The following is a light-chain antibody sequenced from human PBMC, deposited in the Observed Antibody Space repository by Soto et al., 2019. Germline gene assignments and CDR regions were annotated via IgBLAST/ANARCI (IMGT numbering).Light chain of an antibody. J-gene: IGLJ1*01. V-gene: IGLV2-14*01. Sequence: QSALTQPASVSGSPGQPITISCTGTSSDVGSYNYVSWHQQHPGQAPKLMIYEVTNRDSGVPDRFSASKSGNTASLTISGLQAGDEADYYCSSYRSSSTYVFGTGTKVTVL. CDR3: SSYRSSSTYV. CDR1: SSDVGSYNY. CDR2: EVT.